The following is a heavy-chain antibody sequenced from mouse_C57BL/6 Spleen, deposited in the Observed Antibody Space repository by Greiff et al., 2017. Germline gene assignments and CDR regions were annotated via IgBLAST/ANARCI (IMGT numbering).Heavy chain of an antibody. CDR2: IHPNSGST. CDR3: ARESEGWFAY. J-gene: IGHJ3*01. Sequence: VKLMESGAELVKPGASVKLSCKASGYTFTSYWMHWVKQRPGQGLEWIGMIHPNSGSTNYNEKFKSKATLTVDKSSSTAYMQLSSLTSEDSAVYYCARESEGWFAYWGQGTLVTVSA. CDR1: GYTFTSYW. V-gene: IGHV1-64*01.